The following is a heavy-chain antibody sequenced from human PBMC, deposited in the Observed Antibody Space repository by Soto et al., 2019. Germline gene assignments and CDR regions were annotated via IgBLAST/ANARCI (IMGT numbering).Heavy chain of an antibody. Sequence: RARGSLRLSCAASGFTFSSYSMNWVRQAAGTGLEWVPSIRSTSNYKYYADSVKGRFTISRDNSKNTLYLQMNSLRAEDTAVYYCATHSSGPDYWGQGTLVTVSS. J-gene: IGHJ4*02. V-gene: IGHV3-21*01. CDR1: GFTFSSYS. D-gene: IGHD3-22*01. CDR2: IRSTSNYK. CDR3: ATHSSGPDY.